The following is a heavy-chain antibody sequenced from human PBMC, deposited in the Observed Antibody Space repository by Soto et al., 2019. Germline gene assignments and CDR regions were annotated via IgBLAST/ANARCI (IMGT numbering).Heavy chain of an antibody. CDR3: ARGGSLWFGELSAYYYGMDV. V-gene: IGHV1-69*13. J-gene: IGHJ6*02. D-gene: IGHD3-10*01. CDR2: IVPIVDTA. Sequence: SVKVSCKTSGGTFSSYAISWVRQAPGQGLEWMGGIVPIVDTATYAQKFQGRVTITADESTSTAYMELSSLRSEDTAVYYCARGGSLWFGELSAYYYGMDVWGQGTTVPVSS. CDR1: GGTFSSYA.